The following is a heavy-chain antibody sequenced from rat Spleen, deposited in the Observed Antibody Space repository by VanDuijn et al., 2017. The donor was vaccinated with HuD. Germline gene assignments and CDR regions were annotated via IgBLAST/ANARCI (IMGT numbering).Heavy chain of an antibody. J-gene: IGHJ2*01. V-gene: IGHV5-29*01. CDR3: ARHGADGPYYFDY. CDR1: GFTFSDYY. CDR2: ISYDGSST. D-gene: IGHD4-1*01. Sequence: EVQLVESDGGLVQPGRSLKLSCAASGFTFSDYYMAWVRQAPTKGLEWVATISYDGSSTYYRDSVKGRFTISRDNAKSTLYLQMDSLRSEDTATYYCARHGADGPYYFDYWGQGVMVTVSS.